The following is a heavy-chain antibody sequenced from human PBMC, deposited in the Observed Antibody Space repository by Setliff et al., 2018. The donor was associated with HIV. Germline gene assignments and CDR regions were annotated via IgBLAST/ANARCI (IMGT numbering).Heavy chain of an antibody. CDR1: GGSISSSSFS. D-gene: IGHD3-10*01. J-gene: IGHJ5*02. CDR3: ARHSGVASPNWFDP. Sequence: PSETLSLTCTVSGGSISSSSFSWGWIRQPPGKGLEWIGSFYYSRNIYYNPSLKSRVTISVDSSKNQFSLKLNSVTAADTAVYYCARHSGVASPNWFDPWGQGTLVTVSS. CDR2: FYYSRNI. V-gene: IGHV4-39*01.